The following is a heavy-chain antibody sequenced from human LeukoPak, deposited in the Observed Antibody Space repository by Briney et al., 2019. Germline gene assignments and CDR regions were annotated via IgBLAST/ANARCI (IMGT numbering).Heavy chain of an antibody. CDR3: ARHSVSYYCDSSGYYPGFFDY. D-gene: IGHD3-22*01. V-gene: IGHV4-39*01. CDR2: IYYSGST. J-gene: IGHJ4*02. CDR1: GGSISSSSYY. Sequence: SETLSLTCTVSGGSISSSSYYWGWIRQPPGKGLEWIGSIYYSGSTYYNPSLKSRVTISVDTSKNQFSLKLSSVTAADTAVYYCARHSVSYYCDSSGYYPGFFDYWGQGTLVTVSS.